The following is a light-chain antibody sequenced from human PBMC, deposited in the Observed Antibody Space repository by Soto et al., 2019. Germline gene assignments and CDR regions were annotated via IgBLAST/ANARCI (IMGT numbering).Light chain of an antibody. V-gene: IGLV1-44*01. CDR3: AAWDDCLNGLHV. CDR2: SNN. Sequence: QSVLTQPPSASGTPGQRVTIYCSGSSSNIGSNTVNWYQQLPGTAPKLLIYSNNQRPSGVPDRFSGSKSGTSASLAISGLQSEDEADYYCAAWDDCLNGLHVFGTGTKLTVL. CDR1: SSNIGSNT. J-gene: IGLJ1*01.